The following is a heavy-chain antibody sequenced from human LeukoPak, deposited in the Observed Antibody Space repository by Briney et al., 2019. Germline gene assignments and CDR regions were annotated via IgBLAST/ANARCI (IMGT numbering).Heavy chain of an antibody. Sequence: ASVKVSCTVSGHTLIELSIHWVRQAPGMGLEWLGGFRPDDGETTYSENFQGRVAMTEDTSTHTAYLELSDLRSEDTALYYCATGTPGLDYGDYESRGAFDIWGQGTLVTVSS. CDR1: GHTLIELS. J-gene: IGHJ3*02. CDR3: ATGTPGLDYGDYESRGAFDI. D-gene: IGHD4-17*01. V-gene: IGHV1-24*01. CDR2: FRPDDGET.